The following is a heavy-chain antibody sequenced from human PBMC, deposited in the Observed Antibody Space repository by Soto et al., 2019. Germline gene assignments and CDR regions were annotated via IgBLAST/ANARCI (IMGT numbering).Heavy chain of an antibody. CDR3: ARASYSSRWYGGLFFFDY. D-gene: IGHD6-13*01. CDR1: GGTFSSYA. Sequence: GASVKVSCKASGGTFSSYAISWVRQGPGRGLEWMGGIILNFGTANYAQKFHGRVTITADESTGTAYMELSRLSSEDTAVDYCARASYSSRWYGGLFFFDYWGQGTLVTVSS. CDR2: IILNFGTA. J-gene: IGHJ4*02. V-gene: IGHV1-69*13.